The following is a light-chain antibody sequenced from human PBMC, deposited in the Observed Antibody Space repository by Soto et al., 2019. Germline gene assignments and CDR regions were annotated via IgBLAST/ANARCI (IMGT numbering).Light chain of an antibody. V-gene: IGKV3-15*01. CDR1: QSVTSN. CDR2: STS. J-gene: IGKJ1*01. Sequence: EVVMTQSPATLSVSPGERATLSCRASQSVTSNLAWYQQKPGQAPRLLIYSTSIRATGIPARFSGGGSGTEFTLTISSLQSEDFAIYYCQQYDNWPRTFGKGTKVEIK. CDR3: QQYDNWPRT.